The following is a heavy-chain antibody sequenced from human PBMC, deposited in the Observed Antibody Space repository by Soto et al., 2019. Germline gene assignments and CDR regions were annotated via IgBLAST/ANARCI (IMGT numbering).Heavy chain of an antibody. J-gene: IGHJ4*02. CDR2: VYYTAST. V-gene: IGHV4-39*01. Sequence: QLQLRESGPGLVKPSETLSLTCTVSGNSISGTSSFWAWIRQPTGKNLEWIGSVYYTASTYYNSSLKSRVSISIDTSKNQFSLSLNSVTAADTAVYYCTRRVRSTGLLDYWGQGALVTVSS. CDR3: TRRVRSTGLLDY. D-gene: IGHD4-4*01. CDR1: GNSISGTSSF.